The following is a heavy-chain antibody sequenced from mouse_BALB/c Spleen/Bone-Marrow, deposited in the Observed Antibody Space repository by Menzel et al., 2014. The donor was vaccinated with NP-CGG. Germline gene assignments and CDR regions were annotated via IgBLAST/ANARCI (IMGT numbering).Heavy chain of an antibody. CDR2: IYPGNVNT. CDR1: GYTFTSYY. J-gene: IGHJ4*01. CDR3: ARSFYGRSMDY. D-gene: IGHD1-1*01. V-gene: IGHV1S56*01. Sequence: VQLQQSGPKLVKPGASVMISCKASGYTFTSYYVHWLKRRPGQGLEWIGWIYPGNVNTKYNEKFKGKATLTADKSSGTAYMQLSSLTSEDSAVYFCARSFYGRSMDYWGQGTLVTVSS.